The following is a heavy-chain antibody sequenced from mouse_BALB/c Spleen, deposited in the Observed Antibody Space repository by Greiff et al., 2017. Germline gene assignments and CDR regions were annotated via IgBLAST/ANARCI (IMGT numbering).Heavy chain of an antibody. V-gene: IGHV1-69*02. CDR1: GYTFTSYW. J-gene: IGHJ2*01. Sequence: VQLQQPGAELVKPGASVKLSCKASGYTFTSYWMHWVKQRPGQGLEWIGEIDPSDSYTNYNQKFKGKATLTVDKSSSTAYMQLSSLTSEDSAVYYCARWILRLYYFDNWGEGTTLTVSS. D-gene: IGHD1-1*01. CDR2: IDPSDSYT. CDR3: ARWILRLYYFDN.